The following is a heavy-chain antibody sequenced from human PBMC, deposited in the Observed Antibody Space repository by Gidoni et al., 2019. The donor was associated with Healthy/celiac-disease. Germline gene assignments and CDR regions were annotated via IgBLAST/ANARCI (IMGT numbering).Heavy chain of an antibody. Sequence: QVQLVESGGGVVQPGRDLRRPWAASGFTFSSYGMHWVRQAPGKGLEWVAVISYDGSNKYYADSVKGRFTISRDNSKNTLYLQMNSLRAEDTAVYYCAKGLGGSSDYWGQGTLVTVSS. CDR3: AKGLGGSSDY. V-gene: IGHV3-30*18. CDR2: ISYDGSNK. J-gene: IGHJ4*02. D-gene: IGHD2-2*01. CDR1: GFTFSSYG.